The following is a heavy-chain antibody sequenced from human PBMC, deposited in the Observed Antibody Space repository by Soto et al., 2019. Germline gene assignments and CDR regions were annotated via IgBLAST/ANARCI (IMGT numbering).Heavy chain of an antibody. V-gene: IGHV1-2*02. CDR1: GYTFTGYY. CDR3: ARRTIAARLPFDY. Sequence: ASVKVSCKASGYTFTGYYMHWVRQAPGQGLEWMGWINPNSGGTNYAQKFQGRVTMTRDTSISTAYMELSRLRSDDTAVYYCARRTIAARLPFDYWGQGTLVTVSS. CDR2: INPNSGGT. D-gene: IGHD6-6*01. J-gene: IGHJ4*02.